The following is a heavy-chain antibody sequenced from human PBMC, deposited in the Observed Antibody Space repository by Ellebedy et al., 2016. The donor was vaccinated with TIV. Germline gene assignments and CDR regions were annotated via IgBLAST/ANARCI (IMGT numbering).Heavy chain of an antibody. CDR3: AGSLTTMTIFDY. Sequence: ASVKVSXKASGYTFTSYYIHWVRQAPGQGLEWMVVINPSGGSTTYAQKFQGRVTMTRDTSTSTVYMELSSLRSEDTAVYYCAGSLTTMTIFDYWGQGTLVTVSS. V-gene: IGHV1-46*01. D-gene: IGHD4-17*01. J-gene: IGHJ4*02. CDR2: INPSGGST. CDR1: GYTFTSYY.